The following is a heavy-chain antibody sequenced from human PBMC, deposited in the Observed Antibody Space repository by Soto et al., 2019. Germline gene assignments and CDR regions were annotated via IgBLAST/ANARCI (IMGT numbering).Heavy chain of an antibody. Sequence: QVQLVESGGGVVQPGRSLRLSCAASGFTFSSYGMHWVRQAPGKGLEWVAVISYDGSNKYYADSVKGRFTISRDNSKNTLYLQMNSLRAEDTAVYYCHKMVVVETKDAFDIWGQGTMVTVSS. D-gene: IGHD3-22*01. CDR2: ISYDGSNK. CDR3: HKMVVVETKDAFDI. CDR1: GFTFSSYG. J-gene: IGHJ3*02. V-gene: IGHV3-30*03.